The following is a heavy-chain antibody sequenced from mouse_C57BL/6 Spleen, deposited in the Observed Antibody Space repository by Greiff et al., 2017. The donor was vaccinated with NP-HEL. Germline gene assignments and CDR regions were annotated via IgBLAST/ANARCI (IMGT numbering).Heavy chain of an antibody. CDR2: IYPGDGDT. V-gene: IGHV1-80*01. CDR1: GYAFSSYW. J-gene: IGHJ4*01. Sequence: QVQLQQSGAELVKPGASVKISCKASGYAFSSYWMNWVKQRPGKGLEWIGQIYPGDGDTNYNGKFKGKATLTADKSSSTAYMQLSSLTSEDSAVYFCASQLRSYAMDYWGQGTSVTVSS. CDR3: ASQLRSYAMDY. D-gene: IGHD1-1*01.